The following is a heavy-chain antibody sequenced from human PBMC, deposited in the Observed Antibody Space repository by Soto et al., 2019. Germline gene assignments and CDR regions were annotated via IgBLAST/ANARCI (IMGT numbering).Heavy chain of an antibody. CDR3: GRDAHRGGDFDY. CDR2: IKPDGSEK. Sequence: EVQLVESGGGLVQPGGSLRLSCAASGFTFSSYWMVWVRQAPGKGLEWVANIKPDGSEKYYVDSVKGRFTISRDNARKSLFLQMNSLRAEGAAVYYCGRDAHRGGDFDYWGQGSLVTVSS. CDR1: GFTFSSYW. J-gene: IGHJ4*02. D-gene: IGHD3-10*01. V-gene: IGHV3-7*04.